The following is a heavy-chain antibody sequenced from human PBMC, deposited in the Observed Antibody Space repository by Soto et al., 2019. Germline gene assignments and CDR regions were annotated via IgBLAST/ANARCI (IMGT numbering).Heavy chain of an antibody. V-gene: IGHV3-30*18. CDR2: ISYDGSNK. D-gene: IGHD1-20*01. CDR3: AKPYNGLASPFDY. J-gene: IGHJ4*02. Sequence: VAVISYDGSNKYYADSVKGRFTISRDNSKNTLYLQMNSLRAEDTAVYYCAKPYNGLASPFDYWGQGTLVTVSS.